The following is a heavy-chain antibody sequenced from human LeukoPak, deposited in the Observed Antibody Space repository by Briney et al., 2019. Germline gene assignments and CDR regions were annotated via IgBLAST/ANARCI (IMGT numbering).Heavy chain of an antibody. Sequence: GGSLRLSCAASRFTFSSYAMSWVRQVPGKGLEWVAVISGSGGRTDYANSVKGRFTISRDNSKNTLYLQMNSLRAEDTAVYYCAKDHWDSSGSPRHFDYWGQGTLVTVSS. D-gene: IGHD3-22*01. J-gene: IGHJ4*02. CDR1: RFTFSSYA. CDR2: ISGSGGRT. CDR3: AKDHWDSSGSPRHFDY. V-gene: IGHV3-23*01.